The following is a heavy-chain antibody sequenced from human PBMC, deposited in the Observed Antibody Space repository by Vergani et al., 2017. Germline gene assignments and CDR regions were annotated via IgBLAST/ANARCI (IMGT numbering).Heavy chain of an antibody. V-gene: IGHV4-34*01. CDR1: GGSFSGYY. CDR3: ARRSSGWYVGP. Sequence: QVQLQQWGAGLLKPSETLSLTCAVYGGSFSGYYWSWIRQPPGKGLEWIGDINHSGSTNYNPSLKSRVTISVDTSKNQFSLKLSSVTAADTAVYYCARRSSGWYVGPWGQGTLVTVSS. D-gene: IGHD6-19*01. J-gene: IGHJ5*02. CDR2: INHSGST.